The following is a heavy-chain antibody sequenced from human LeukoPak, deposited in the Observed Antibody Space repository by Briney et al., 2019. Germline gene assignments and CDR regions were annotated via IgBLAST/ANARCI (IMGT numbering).Heavy chain of an antibody. CDR1: GFIFTTYA. J-gene: IGHJ4*02. CDR3: VYVDTVMATGDY. V-gene: IGHV3-53*04. Sequence: GGSLRLSCAASGFIFTTYAMIWVRQAPGKGLEWVSVIYSSGSTYYADSVKGRFTISRHNSKNTLYLQMNSLRPEDTAVYYCVYVDTVMATGDYWGQGTLVTVSS. D-gene: IGHD5-18*01. CDR2: IYSSGST.